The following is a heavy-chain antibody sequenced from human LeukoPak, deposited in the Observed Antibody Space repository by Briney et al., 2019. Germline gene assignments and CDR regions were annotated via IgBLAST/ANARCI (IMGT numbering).Heavy chain of an antibody. D-gene: IGHD4-17*01. CDR1: GYTFTGYY. V-gene: IGHV1-2*02. J-gene: IGHJ5*02. Sequence: SVKVSCKASGYTFTGYYMHWVRQAPGQGLEWMGWINPNSGGTNYAQKFQGRVTMTRDTSISTAYMELSRLRSDDTAVYYCASATLFSTPVTTFWFDPWGQGTLVTVSS. CDR3: ASATLFSTPVTTFWFDP. CDR2: INPNSGGT.